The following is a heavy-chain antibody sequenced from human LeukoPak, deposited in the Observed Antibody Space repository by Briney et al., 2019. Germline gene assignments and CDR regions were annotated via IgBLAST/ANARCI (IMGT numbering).Heavy chain of an antibody. CDR3: ARELWVRGASEKFDY. CDR1: GFTFSSYA. Sequence: GGSLRLSCAASGFTFSSYAMHWVRQAPGKGLEWVAVISYDGNNKYYADPVRGRFTISRDNSKNTLYLQMNSLRAEDTAVYFCARELWVRGASEKFDYWGQGTLVTVS. J-gene: IGHJ4*02. CDR2: ISYDGNNK. D-gene: IGHD3-10*01. V-gene: IGHV3-30-3*01.